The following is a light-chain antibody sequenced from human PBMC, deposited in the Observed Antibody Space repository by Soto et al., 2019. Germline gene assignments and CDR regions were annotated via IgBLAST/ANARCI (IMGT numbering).Light chain of an antibody. CDR3: QQYGSSPYT. J-gene: IGKJ2*01. CDR2: GAS. Sequence: EIVLTQSPGTLSLSPGERATLSCRASQSVTSNSLAWYRQKPGQAPRLLIYGASSRATGIPDRFSGNGSGTDFTLTISRLEPEDFAVYYCQQYGSSPYTFGQGTKLEIK. V-gene: IGKV3-20*01. CDR1: QSVTSNS.